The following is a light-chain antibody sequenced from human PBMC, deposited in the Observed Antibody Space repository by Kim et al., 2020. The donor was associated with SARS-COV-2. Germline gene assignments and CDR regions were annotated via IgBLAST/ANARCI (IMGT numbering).Light chain of an antibody. Sequence: EIVMTQSPATLSVSPGERATLSCWASQSVSDNLAWYQQKVGQAHRLLIYGASTRATGIPARFSGRGSGTDFTLTISSLQSEDIAVYYCQHYNNWPPETFGQGTKLEI. CDR1: QSVSDN. CDR2: GAS. V-gene: IGKV3D-15*01. CDR3: QHYNNWPPET. J-gene: IGKJ2*01.